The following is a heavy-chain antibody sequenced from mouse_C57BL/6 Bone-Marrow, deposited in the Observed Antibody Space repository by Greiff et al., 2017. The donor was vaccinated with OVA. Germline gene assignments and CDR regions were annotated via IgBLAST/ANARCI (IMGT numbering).Heavy chain of an antibody. V-gene: IGHV5-17*01. D-gene: IGHD4-1*01. CDR2: ISSGSSTI. Sequence: EVNLVESGGGLVKPGGSLKLSCAASGFTFSDYGMHWVRQAPEKGLEWVAYISSGSSTIYYADTVKGRFTISRDNAKNTLFLQMTSLRSEDTAMYYCARRTGRYYFDYWGQGTTLTVSS. CDR1: GFTFSDYG. J-gene: IGHJ2*01. CDR3: ARRTGRYYFDY.